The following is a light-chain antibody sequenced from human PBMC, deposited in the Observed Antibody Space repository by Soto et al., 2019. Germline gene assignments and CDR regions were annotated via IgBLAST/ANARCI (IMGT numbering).Light chain of an antibody. J-gene: IGKJ5*01. Sequence: EIVLTQSPGTLSLSPGERATLSCWASQSVASTYLGWYQQKPGQAPRLLIYGAPSRATGIPDRFSGSGSGTDFTLTISRLEPEDFALYYCQQYAGSPTFGQGTRLEIK. CDR2: GAP. V-gene: IGKV3-20*01. CDR3: QQYAGSPT. CDR1: QSVASTY.